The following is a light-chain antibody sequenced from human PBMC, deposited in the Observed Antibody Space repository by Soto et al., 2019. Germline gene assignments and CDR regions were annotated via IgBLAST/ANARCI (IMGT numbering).Light chain of an antibody. CDR3: QQYNKWPLA. V-gene: IGKV3-15*01. J-gene: IGKJ1*01. CDR2: GAS. CDR1: ESVSSN. Sequence: IVMRQSPATLSVSPGESATLFCRASESVSSNLAWYQQKPGQAPRLLIYGASTRATGIPARFSGSGSGTEFTLTIGSLQSEDLAVYYCQQYNKWPLAFGQGTKVEIK.